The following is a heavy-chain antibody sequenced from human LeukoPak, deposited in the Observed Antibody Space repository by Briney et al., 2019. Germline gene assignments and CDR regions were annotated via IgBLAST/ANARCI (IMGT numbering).Heavy chain of an antibody. Sequence: SGGSLRLSCAASGFTFSSYAMSWVRQAPGEGLEWVSAISGSGGSTYYADSVKGRFTISRDNSKNTLYLQMNSQRAEDTAVYYCARTGRVATGPVGDIWGQGTMVTVSS. V-gene: IGHV3-23*01. D-gene: IGHD5-12*01. CDR1: GFTFSSYA. CDR3: ARTGRVATGPVGDI. J-gene: IGHJ3*02. CDR2: ISGSGGST.